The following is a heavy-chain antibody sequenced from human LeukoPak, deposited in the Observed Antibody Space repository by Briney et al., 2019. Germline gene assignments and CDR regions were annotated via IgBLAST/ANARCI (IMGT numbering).Heavy chain of an antibody. V-gene: IGHV4-34*01. CDR1: GGSFSGYY. J-gene: IGHJ4*02. CDR2: INHSGST. D-gene: IGHD3-22*01. Sequence: SETLSLTCAVYGGSFSGYYWSWIRQPPGKGLEWIGEINHSGSTNYNPSLKSRVTISVDTSKNQFSLKLSSVTAADTAVYYCAGYDSSGDDYWGQGTLVTVSS. CDR3: AGYDSSGDDY.